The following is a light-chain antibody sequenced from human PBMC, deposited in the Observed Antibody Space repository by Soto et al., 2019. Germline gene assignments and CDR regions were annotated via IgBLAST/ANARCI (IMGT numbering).Light chain of an antibody. J-gene: IGKJ1*01. CDR2: KTS. V-gene: IGKV1-5*03. CDR1: QSIGVW. Sequence: DIQMTQSPSTLSASVGDRVTITCRASQSIGVWLAWYQQKPGTAPKLLIYKTSTLDSGVPLRFSGSGSGTESTLTISSLQPDDFATYYCQQYINYFRTFGQGTKVDIK. CDR3: QQYINYFRT.